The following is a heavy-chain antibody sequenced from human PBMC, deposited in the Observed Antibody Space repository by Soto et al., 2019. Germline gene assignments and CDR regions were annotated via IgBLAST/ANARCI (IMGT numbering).Heavy chain of an antibody. CDR1: GFTFSGYW. V-gene: IGHV3-74*01. Sequence: EVQLVESGGGLVQPGGSLRLSCAASGFTFSGYWMHWVRQAPGKGLVWVSRIDNDGSGTTYADSVKGRFTISRDTAKNTLYLQMNSLTAEDTAVYYCARDGSGPIDFDYWGQGILVPVSS. J-gene: IGHJ4*02. CDR2: IDNDGSGT. CDR3: ARDGSGPIDFDY. D-gene: IGHD3-10*01.